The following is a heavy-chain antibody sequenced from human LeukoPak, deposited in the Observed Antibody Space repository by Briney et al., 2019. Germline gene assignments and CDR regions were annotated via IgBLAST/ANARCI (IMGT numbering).Heavy chain of an antibody. CDR2: IIAILSQA. CDR3: ATGGGYTDAFDI. CDR1: GGTFSTYA. Sequence: SVKVSCKASGGTFSTYAINWVRQAPGQGLEWMGRIIAILSQANYAQKFQGRVSTTADESTTTAYMELSSLRSEDTAVYYCATGGGYTDAFDIWGQGTMVTVSS. D-gene: IGHD5-12*01. J-gene: IGHJ3*02. V-gene: IGHV1-69*11.